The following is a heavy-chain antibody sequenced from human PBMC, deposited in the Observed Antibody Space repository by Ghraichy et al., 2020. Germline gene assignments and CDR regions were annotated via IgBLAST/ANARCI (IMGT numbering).Heavy chain of an antibody. CDR1: GFTFSDYY. CDR2: ISSSGSTI. CDR3: ARRRTTVVTRYYGMDV. Sequence: GESLNISCAASGFTFSDYYMSWIRQAPGKGLEWVSYISSSGSTIYYADSVKGRFTISRDNAKNSLYLQMNSLRAEDTAVYYCARRRTTVVTRYYGMDVWGQGTTVTVSS. V-gene: IGHV3-11*01. D-gene: IGHD4-23*01. J-gene: IGHJ6*02.